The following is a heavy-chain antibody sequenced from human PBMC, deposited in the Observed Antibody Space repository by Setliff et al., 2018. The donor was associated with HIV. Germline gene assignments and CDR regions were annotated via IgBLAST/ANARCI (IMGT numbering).Heavy chain of an antibody. CDR3: ARKLRPGHGVDV. V-gene: IGHV3-74*03. D-gene: IGHD3-10*01. Sequence: LRLSCAASGFTFWSHSMLWVRQAPGKGLVWVSHINNDGRKTTYADSVKGRFTVSRDNAKNTLYLQMNSLRAEDTAVYYCARKLRPGHGVDVWGQGTTVTISS. J-gene: IGHJ6*02. CDR2: INNDGRKT. CDR1: GFTFWSHS.